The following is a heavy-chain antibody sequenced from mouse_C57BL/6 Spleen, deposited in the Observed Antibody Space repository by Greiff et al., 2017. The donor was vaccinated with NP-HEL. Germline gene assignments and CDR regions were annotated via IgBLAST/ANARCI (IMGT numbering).Heavy chain of an antibody. J-gene: IGHJ1*03. V-gene: IGHV3-6*01. CDR1: GYSITSGYY. CDR3: ARRSYGSSFWYFDV. D-gene: IGHD1-1*01. CDR2: ISYDGSN. Sequence: DVKLQESGPGLVKPSQSLSLTCSVTGYSITSGYYWNWIRQFPGNKLEWMGYISYDGSNNYNPSLKNRISITRDTSKNQFLLKLNSVTTEDTATYYCARRSYGSSFWYFDVWGTGTTVTVSS.